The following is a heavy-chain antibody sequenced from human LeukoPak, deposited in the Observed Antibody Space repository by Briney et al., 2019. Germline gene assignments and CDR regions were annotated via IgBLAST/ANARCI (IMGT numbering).Heavy chain of an antibody. CDR2: IIPIFGTA. CDR3: ARDSGYSYGFNWFDP. CDR1: GGTFSSYA. V-gene: IGHV1-69*05. J-gene: IGHJ5*02. D-gene: IGHD5-18*01. Sequence: SVKVSCKASGGTFSSYAISWVRQAPGQGLEWMGRIIPIFGTANYAQKFQGRVTITTDESTSTAYMELSSLRSEDTAVYYCARDSGYSYGFNWFDPWGQGTLVSVSS.